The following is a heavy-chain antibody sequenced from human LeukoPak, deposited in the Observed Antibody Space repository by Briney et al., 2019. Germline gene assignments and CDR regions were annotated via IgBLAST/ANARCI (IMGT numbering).Heavy chain of an antibody. CDR1: GGSISSGGYY. CDR2: IYYSGST. J-gene: IGHJ4*02. Sequence: TLSLTSTVSGGSISSGGYYWSWIRQHPGKGLEWIGYIYYSGSTYYNPSLKSRVTISVDTSKNQFSLKLSSVTAADTAVYYCASLSNGDGKGRYIGYGIDYWGQGTLVTVSS. CDR3: ASLSNGDGKGRYIGYGIDY. V-gene: IGHV4-31*03. D-gene: IGHD5-12*01.